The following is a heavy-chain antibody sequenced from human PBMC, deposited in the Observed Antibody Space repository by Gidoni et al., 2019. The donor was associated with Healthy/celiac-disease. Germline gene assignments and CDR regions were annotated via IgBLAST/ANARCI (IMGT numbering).Heavy chain of an antibody. CDR3: AKAHYGDYVGRFDY. D-gene: IGHD4-17*01. CDR2: ISWNSGSI. V-gene: IGHV3-9*01. J-gene: IGHJ4*02. Sequence: EVQLVEYGGGLVQPGRSLILSSAASVFTLDDYAMHWGRQAPGKGQEWVSGISWNSGSIGYADSVKGRFTISRDNAKNSLYLQMNSLRAEDTALYYCAKAHYGDYVGRFDYWGQGNLVTVSS. CDR1: VFTLDDYA.